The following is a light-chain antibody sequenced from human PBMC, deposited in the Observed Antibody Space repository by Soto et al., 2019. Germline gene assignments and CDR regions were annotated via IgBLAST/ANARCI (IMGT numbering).Light chain of an antibody. V-gene: IGKV1-12*01. CDR1: QSISNW. Sequence: DIQMTQFPSTLPASVGGRVSITCLASQSISNWLAWYQRKPGTAPKVLIYHASNLQSGVPSRFSGSGSGTDFTLTISSLQPEDFATYYCQQANSFPRTFGQGTKVDIK. CDR3: QQANSFPRT. J-gene: IGKJ1*01. CDR2: HAS.